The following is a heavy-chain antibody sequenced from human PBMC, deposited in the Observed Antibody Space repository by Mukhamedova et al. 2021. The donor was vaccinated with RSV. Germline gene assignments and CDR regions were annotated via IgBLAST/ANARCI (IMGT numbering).Heavy chain of an antibody. CDR2: ISGSGGST. D-gene: IGHD3-16*01. V-gene: IGHV3-23*01. Sequence: VSAISGSGGSTYYADSVKGRFTISRDNSENTLYLQMNSLRAEDTAVYYCAKVEYDYVWGSSFDYWGQGTLVTVSS. CDR3: AKVEYDYVWGSSFDY. J-gene: IGHJ4*02.